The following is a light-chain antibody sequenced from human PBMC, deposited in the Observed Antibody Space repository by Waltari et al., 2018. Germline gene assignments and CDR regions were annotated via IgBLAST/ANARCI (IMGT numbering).Light chain of an antibody. CDR3: QHYVSLPVT. CDR1: QSVSRT. J-gene: IGKJ1*01. V-gene: IGKV3-20*01. Sequence: SCRASQSVSRTLAWYQQKPGQAPGLLIYDASSRATGIPDRFSGSGSGTDFSLTITRLEPEDFAVYYCQHYVSLPVTFGQGTKVEIK. CDR2: DAS.